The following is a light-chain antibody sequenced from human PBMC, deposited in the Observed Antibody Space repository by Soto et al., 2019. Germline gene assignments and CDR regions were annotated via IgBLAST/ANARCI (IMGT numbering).Light chain of an antibody. J-gene: IGKJ1*01. CDR1: QSVSTNF. CDR2: GAS. Sequence: EIVLTQSPGTRSLSPGEGATLSCRASQSVSTNFFAWYQQKPGQAPRLLIYGASTRATGIPDRFSGSGSGTDFTLTISRLEPEDFAVYYCQQYGRTSWTFGQGTKVEIK. CDR3: QQYGRTSWT. V-gene: IGKV3-20*01.